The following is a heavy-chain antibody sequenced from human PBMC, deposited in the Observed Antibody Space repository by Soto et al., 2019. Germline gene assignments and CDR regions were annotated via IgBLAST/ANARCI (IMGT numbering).Heavy chain of an antibody. CDR1: GFTFSSYA. CDR3: AKDRGTGTKGGDAFDI. J-gene: IGHJ3*02. D-gene: IGHD1-7*01. Sequence: GGSLRLSCAASGFTFSSYAMSWVRQAPGKGPEWVSAISGSGGSTYYADSVKGRFTISRDNSKNTLYLQMNSLRAEDTAVYYCAKDRGTGTKGGDAFDIWGQGTMVTVSS. V-gene: IGHV3-23*01. CDR2: ISGSGGST.